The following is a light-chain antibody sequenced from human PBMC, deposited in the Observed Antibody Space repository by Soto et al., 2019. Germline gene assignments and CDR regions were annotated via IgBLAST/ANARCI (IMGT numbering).Light chain of an antibody. CDR2: GAS. CDR1: QSVSSN. V-gene: IGKV3-15*01. CDR3: QQYNNWPQS. J-gene: IGKJ1*01. Sequence: EIVMTQSPATLSVSPGERATLSCRASQSVSSNLAWYQQKPGQAPRLLIYGASTRATGIPARFSGSGSGTEFSLTISSLQSEDFAVYFCQQYNNWPQSFGRGTKVDI.